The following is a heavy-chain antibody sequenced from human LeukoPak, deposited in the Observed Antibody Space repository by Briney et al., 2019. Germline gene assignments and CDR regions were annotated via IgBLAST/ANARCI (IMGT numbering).Heavy chain of an antibody. D-gene: IGHD2-21*02. CDR1: GYTFTGYY. J-gene: IGHJ6*02. CDR2: INPNSGGT. CDR3: ARGLSPYCGGDCHLSGMDV. V-gene: IGHV1-2*02. Sequence: ASVKVSCKASGYTFTGYYMHWVRQAPGQGLEWMGWINPNSGGTNYAQKFQGRVTMTRDTSISTAYMELSRLRSDDTAVYYCARGLSPYCGGDCHLSGMDVWGQGTTVTVSS.